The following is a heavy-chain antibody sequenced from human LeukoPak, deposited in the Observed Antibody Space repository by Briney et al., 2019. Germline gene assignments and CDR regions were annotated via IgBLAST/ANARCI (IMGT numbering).Heavy chain of an antibody. CDR1: GFTFSSSW. V-gene: IGHV3-74*01. CDR3: ARGVAGTLDY. Sequence: GGSLGLSCAASGFTFSSSWMHWVRQVPGKGLVWVSRLNSDGSSINYADSVKGRFTISRDNAENTLYLQMNSLRVEDTAVYYCARGVAGTLDYWGQGTLVTVSS. J-gene: IGHJ4*02. D-gene: IGHD6-19*01. CDR2: LNSDGSSI.